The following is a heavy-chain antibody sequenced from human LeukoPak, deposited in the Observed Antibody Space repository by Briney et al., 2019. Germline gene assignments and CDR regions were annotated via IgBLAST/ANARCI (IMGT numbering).Heavy chain of an antibody. J-gene: IGHJ4*02. V-gene: IGHV3-21*01. D-gene: IGHD2-15*01. Sequence: GGSLRLSRTASGFTFSIYSMNWVRQAPGKGLEWVSSISSSSSSIYYVDSLKGQFTISRDNAKNSLYLQMNNLRAEDTAVYYCARGPSCSSVSCYTTGLFDYWGRGTLVTVSS. CDR3: ARGPSCSSVSCYTTGLFDY. CDR1: GFTFSIYS. CDR2: ISSSSSSI.